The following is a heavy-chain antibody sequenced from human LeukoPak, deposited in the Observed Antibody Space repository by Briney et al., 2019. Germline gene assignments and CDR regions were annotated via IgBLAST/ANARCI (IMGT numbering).Heavy chain of an antibody. CDR1: GFTVSSNY. D-gene: IGHD3-3*01. J-gene: IGHJ4*02. CDR2: IYSGGST. CDR3: ASARYYDFWSGRGSEYYFDY. Sequence: PGGSLRLSCAASGFTVSSNYMSWVRQAPGEGLEWVSVIYSGGSTYYADSVKGRFTISRDNSKNTLYLQMNSLRAEDTAVYYCASARYYDFWSGRGSEYYFDYWGQGTLVTVSS. V-gene: IGHV3-53*01.